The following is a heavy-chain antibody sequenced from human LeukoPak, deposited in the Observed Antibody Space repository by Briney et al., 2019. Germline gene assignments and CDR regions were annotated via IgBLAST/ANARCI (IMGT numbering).Heavy chain of an antibody. CDR2: IKGDESAR. CDR1: GFTFSTYW. Sequence: PGGSLRLSCAASGFTFSTYWMAWVRQAPRKGVEWVANIKGDESARHQTDSVKGRFTISRDNAQNSVYLQMSSLRGEDTAVYYCARDVGGSLDYWGQGSLVTVSS. J-gene: IGHJ4*02. CDR3: ARDVGGSLDY. V-gene: IGHV3-7*01. D-gene: IGHD1-26*01.